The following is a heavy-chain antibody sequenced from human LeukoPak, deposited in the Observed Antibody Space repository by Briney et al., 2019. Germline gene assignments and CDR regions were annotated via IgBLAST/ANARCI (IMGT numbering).Heavy chain of an antibody. CDR1: GFTVSSNY. V-gene: IGHV3-7*03. CDR3: ARDQYDTWSRRGNFDS. CDR2: IKLDGSEK. J-gene: IGHJ4*02. Sequence: GGSLRLSCAASGFTVSSNYMSWVRQAPGKGLEWVANIKLDGSEKNYVDSVKGRFTISRDNTKNSLYLQMNSLRAEDTAVFYCARDQYDTWSRRGNFDSWGQGTLVTVSS. D-gene: IGHD3-3*01.